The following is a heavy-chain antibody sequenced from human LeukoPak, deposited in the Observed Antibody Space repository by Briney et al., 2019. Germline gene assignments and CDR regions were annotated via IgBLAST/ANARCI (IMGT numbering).Heavy chain of an antibody. CDR3: ARLGSYSDH. CDR2: IHSSGST. CDR1: DGSISSYY. D-gene: IGHD1-26*01. Sequence: SETLSLTCSVSDGSISSYYWSGIRQPPGKGLEWIGYIHSSGSTHYNPSLKSRVTTSLDTSKNQFSLKLSSVTAADTAVYYCARLGSYSDHWGQGTLVTVSS. V-gene: IGHV4-4*09. J-gene: IGHJ4*02.